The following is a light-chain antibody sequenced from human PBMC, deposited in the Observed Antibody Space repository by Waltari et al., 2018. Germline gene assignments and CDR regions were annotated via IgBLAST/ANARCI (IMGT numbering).Light chain of an antibody. CDR3: QQYYTTPMYT. V-gene: IGKV4-1*01. CDR1: QSVLYSSNNKNY. Sequence: DIVMTQSPDSLAVSLGERATINCKSSQSVLYSSNNKNYLAWYQQKPGQPPKLLIYWAFTRESGVHDRFSGSGSGTDFTLTISSLQAEDVAVYYCQQYYTTPMYTFGQGTKLEIK. CDR2: WAF. J-gene: IGKJ2*01.